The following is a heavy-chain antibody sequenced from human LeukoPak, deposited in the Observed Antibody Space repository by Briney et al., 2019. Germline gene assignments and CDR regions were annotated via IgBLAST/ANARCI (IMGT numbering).Heavy chain of an antibody. CDR2: IIPIFGTA. Sequence: GASVKVSCKASGGTFSSYAISWVRQAPGQGLEWMGGIIPIFGTANYAQKFQGRVTITADESTSTAYMELSSLRSEDTAVYYCARDRHYHREIFFYYYYMDVWGKGTTVTVSS. CDR3: ARDRHYHREIFFYYYYMDV. CDR1: GGTFSSYA. J-gene: IGHJ6*03. D-gene: IGHD3-3*01. V-gene: IGHV1-69*13.